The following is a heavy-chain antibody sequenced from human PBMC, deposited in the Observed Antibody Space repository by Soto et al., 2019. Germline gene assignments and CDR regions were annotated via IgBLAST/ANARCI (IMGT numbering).Heavy chain of an antibody. CDR3: ARDTAVAGYNYYGMDV. Sequence: PSQTLSLTCAISGDSVSSNSAAWNWIRQSPSRGLEWLGRTYYRSKWYNDYAVSVKSRITINTDTSKNQFSLQLNSVTPEDTAVYYCARDTAVAGYNYYGMDVWGQGTTVTVSS. CDR2: TYYRSKWYN. D-gene: IGHD6-19*01. V-gene: IGHV6-1*01. CDR1: GDSVSSNSAA. J-gene: IGHJ6*02.